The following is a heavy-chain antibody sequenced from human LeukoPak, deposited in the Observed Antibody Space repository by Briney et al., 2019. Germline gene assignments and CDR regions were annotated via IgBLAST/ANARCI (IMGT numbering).Heavy chain of an antibody. CDR3: AGAGYSSGWYGGDY. Sequence: ASVKVSCKTSGYTFSDYYIHWIRQAPGQGLEWVGWINPNSGDTDYAQKFQGRVTMTRDTSISTAYMELSRLRSDDTAVYYCAGAGYSSGWYGGDYWGQGTLVTVSS. CDR1: GYTFSDYY. J-gene: IGHJ4*02. V-gene: IGHV1-2*02. D-gene: IGHD6-19*01. CDR2: INPNSGDT.